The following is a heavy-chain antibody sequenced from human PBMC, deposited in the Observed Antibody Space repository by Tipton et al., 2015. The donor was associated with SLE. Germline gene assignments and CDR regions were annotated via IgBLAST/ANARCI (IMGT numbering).Heavy chain of an antibody. D-gene: IGHD1-26*01. J-gene: IGHJ4*02. V-gene: IGHV4-38-2*02. CDR2: TYHTGAT. CDR3: ARTSGNFPFDY. Sequence: LRLSCTVSGFSISSGFNWGWIRQPPGKGLEWIGITYHTGATNYNPSLQRRVAMSVDTSKNQFSLKLSSVTAADTAVYYCARTSGNFPFDYWGQGSLVTVSS. CDR1: GFSISSGFN.